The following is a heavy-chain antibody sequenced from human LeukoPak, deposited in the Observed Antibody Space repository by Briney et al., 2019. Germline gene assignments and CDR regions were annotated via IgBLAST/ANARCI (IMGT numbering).Heavy chain of an antibody. Sequence: GGSLRLSCAASGFTFSRFSMSWVRQAPGKGLEWVAHIKQDGSEKYYVDSVKGRFTISRDNAKNSLYLQMDSLRAEDTAVYYCAKDLDIVATYSYYYGMDVWGQGTTVTVSS. J-gene: IGHJ6*02. CDR3: AKDLDIVATYSYYYGMDV. CDR1: GFTFSRFS. CDR2: IKQDGSEK. D-gene: IGHD5-12*01. V-gene: IGHV3-7*05.